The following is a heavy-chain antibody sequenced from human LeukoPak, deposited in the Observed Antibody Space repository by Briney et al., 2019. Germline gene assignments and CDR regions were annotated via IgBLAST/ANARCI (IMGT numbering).Heavy chain of an antibody. J-gene: IGHJ5*02. V-gene: IGHV1-69*05. CDR3: ARDSVEYSSSSSFWFDP. Sequence: ASVKVSCKAPGGTFSCYAIIWVRQAPGQGLEWMGGIIPIFGTANYAQKFQGRVTITTDESTSTAYMELSSLRSEDTAVYYCARDSVEYSSSSSFWFDPWGQGTLVTVSS. D-gene: IGHD6-6*01. CDR2: IIPIFGTA. CDR1: GGTFSCYA.